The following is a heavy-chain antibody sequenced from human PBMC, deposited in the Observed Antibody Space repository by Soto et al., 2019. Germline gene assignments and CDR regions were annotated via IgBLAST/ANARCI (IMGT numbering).Heavy chain of an antibody. J-gene: IGHJ3*02. V-gene: IGHV4-61*01. CDR1: GGSVSSGSYY. CDR2: IYYSGST. CDR3: ARAGMAAVTTDAFDI. Sequence: QVQLQESGPGLVKPSETLSLTCTVSGGSVSSGSYYWSWIRQPPGKGLEWIGYIYYSGSTNYNPSLTSRITISVDTAKNKYSLTLSSVTAADTAVYYCARAGMAAVTTDAFDIWGQGTMVTVSS. D-gene: IGHD4-17*01.